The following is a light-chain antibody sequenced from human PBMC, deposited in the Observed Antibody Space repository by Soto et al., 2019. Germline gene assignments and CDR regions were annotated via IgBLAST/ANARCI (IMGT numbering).Light chain of an antibody. CDR1: QSVRSW. Sequence: DIQMTQSPSTLSASVGDRVTITCRASQSVRSWLAWYQQKPGRAPKFLIYDASSLESGVPSRFSGSGSGTEFTLTISNLQPDDFATYFCQQYDNYPLTFGGGTKVGIK. J-gene: IGKJ4*01. CDR3: QQYDNYPLT. V-gene: IGKV1-5*01. CDR2: DAS.